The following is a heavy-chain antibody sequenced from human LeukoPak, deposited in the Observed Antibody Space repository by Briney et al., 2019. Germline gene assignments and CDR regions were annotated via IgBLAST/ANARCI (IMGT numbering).Heavy chain of an antibody. CDR3: VSFYETY. V-gene: IGHV3-74*01. CDR2: INSDGSWT. D-gene: IGHD2/OR15-2a*01. Sequence: GGSLRLSCAASGRYWMHWVRQAPGKGLVWVSHINSDGSWTSYADSVKGRFAISKDNAKNTVYLQMSNLRVEDTAVYYCVSFYETYWGRGTLVTVSS. J-gene: IGHJ4*02. CDR1: GRYW.